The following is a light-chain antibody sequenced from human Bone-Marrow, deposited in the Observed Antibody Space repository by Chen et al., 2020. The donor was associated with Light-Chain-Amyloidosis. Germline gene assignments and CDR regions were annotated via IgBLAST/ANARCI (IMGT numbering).Light chain of an antibody. CDR3: AAWDGSLSGYV. CDR1: SSNIGINY. CDR2: RNN. J-gene: IGLJ1*01. Sequence: SVLTQPPSASGSSGQRVTIPCSGASSNIGINYVSWYQQFPGAAPNLLIHRNNKRPSGVPDRFSASKSGTSAFLAISGLRSEDEADYYCAAWDGSLSGYVFGTGTKVIVL. V-gene: IGLV1-47*01.